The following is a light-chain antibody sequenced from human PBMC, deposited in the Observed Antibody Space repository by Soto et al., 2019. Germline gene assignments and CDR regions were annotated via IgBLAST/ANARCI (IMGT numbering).Light chain of an antibody. V-gene: IGKV3-20*01. CDR3: QQYGSSPT. CDR2: GAS. CDR1: QSVSSSY. Sequence: EIVLTQSPGTLSLSPGERATLSCRASQSVSSSYLAWYQQKPGQAPRLLISGASSRATGIPDRFSGSGSGTNLTLSSSRLEPEDFAVYYCQQYGSSPTFGQGTKLEIK. J-gene: IGKJ2*01.